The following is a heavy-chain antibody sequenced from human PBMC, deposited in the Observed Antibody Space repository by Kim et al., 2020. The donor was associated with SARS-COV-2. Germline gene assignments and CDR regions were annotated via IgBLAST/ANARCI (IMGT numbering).Heavy chain of an antibody. J-gene: IGHJ4*02. CDR3: ARHVVAGEYYFDY. V-gene: IGHV5-51*01. D-gene: IGHD6-19*01. Sequence: YSPSFQGQVTISADKSISTAYLQWRSLKASDTAMYYCARHVVAGEYYFDYWGQGTLVTVSS.